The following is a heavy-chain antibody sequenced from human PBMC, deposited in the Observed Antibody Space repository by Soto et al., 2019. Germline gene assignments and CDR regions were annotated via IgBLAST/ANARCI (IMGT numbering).Heavy chain of an antibody. CDR3: ASAAEMETRTRFDY. J-gene: IGHJ4*02. Sequence: QVQLVQSGAEVKKPGSSVKVSCKASGGTVSGLAISGVRQAPGQGLEWMGGIIPKFGRANYAQKFQGRVTLNPDESTSTGYMEMSRLKSEDTAVYYCASAAEMETRTRFDYWGQGTLVTVSS. D-gene: IGHD1-1*01. CDR1: GGTVSGLA. CDR2: IIPKFGRA. V-gene: IGHV1-69*01.